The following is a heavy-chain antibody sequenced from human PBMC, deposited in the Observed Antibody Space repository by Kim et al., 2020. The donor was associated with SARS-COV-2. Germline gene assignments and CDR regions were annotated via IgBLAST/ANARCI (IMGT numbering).Heavy chain of an antibody. CDR1: GYTFTSYY. CDR2: INPSGGST. V-gene: IGHV1-46*01. Sequence: ASVKVSCKASGYTFTSYYMHWVRQAPGQGLEWMGIINPSGGSTSYAQKFQGRVTMTRDTSTSTVYMELSSLRSEDTAVYYCARNANYYDSSGYYDAYYYGMDVWGQGTTVTVSS. D-gene: IGHD3-22*01. CDR3: ARNANYYDSSGYYDAYYYGMDV. J-gene: IGHJ6*02.